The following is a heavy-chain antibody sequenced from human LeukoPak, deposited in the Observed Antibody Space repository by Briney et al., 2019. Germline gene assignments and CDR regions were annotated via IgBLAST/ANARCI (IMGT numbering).Heavy chain of an antibody. V-gene: IGHV1-58*02. D-gene: IGHD2-2*01. CDR2: IVVGSGHT. CDR3: AAAPKGYCSSNSCRGDYIYY. CDR1: GFTFTSSA. J-gene: IGHJ4*02. Sequence: TSVKVSCKASGFTFTSSAMQWVRQARGQRLEWIGWIVVGSGHTNYAQSSQERVTITRDMSTSTAYMELSSLRSEDTAVYYCAAAPKGYCSSNSCRGDYIYYWGQGTLVTVSS.